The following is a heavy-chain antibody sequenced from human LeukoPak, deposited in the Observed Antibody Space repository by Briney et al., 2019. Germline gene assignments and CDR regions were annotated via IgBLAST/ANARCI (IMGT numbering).Heavy chain of an antibody. CDR2: INPSGGST. CDR3: ARAVGANYCDSSGYFDY. J-gene: IGHJ4*02. V-gene: IGHV1-46*01. CDR1: GYTFTSYY. D-gene: IGHD3-22*01. Sequence: GASVKVSCKASGYTFTSYYMHWVRQAPGQGLEWMGIINPSGGSTSYAQKFQRRDTVTRDTSTSTVYMELSSVRSEDTAVYYCARAVGANYCDSSGYFDYWGQGTLVTVSS.